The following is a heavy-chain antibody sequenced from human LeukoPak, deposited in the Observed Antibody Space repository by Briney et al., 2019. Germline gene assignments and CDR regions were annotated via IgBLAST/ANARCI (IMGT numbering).Heavy chain of an antibody. CDR1: GYSFTELS. CDR3: APLDSYYDSSGRPLLPD. V-gene: IGHV1-24*01. CDR2: FDREDDAP. D-gene: IGHD3-22*01. J-gene: IGHJ4*02. Sequence: GASVKVSCKVSGYSFTELSMHWVRQAPGLGLEWIGGFDREDDAPVYAQQFQGRVTMTEDTSTDTAYMELSSLRSEHPALYYCAPLDSYYDSSGRPLLPDWGQGTLVTVSS.